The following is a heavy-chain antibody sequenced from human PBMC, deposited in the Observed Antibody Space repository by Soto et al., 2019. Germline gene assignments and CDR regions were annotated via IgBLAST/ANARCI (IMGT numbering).Heavy chain of an antibody. CDR2: IYYSGST. CDR1: GGSISSGGYY. Sequence: LSLTCTDSGGSISSGGYYWSWIRQHPGKGLEWIGYIYYSGSTYYNPSLKSRVTISVDTSKNQFSLKLSSVTAADTAVYYCARSDGDAFDIWGQGTMVTRLL. J-gene: IGHJ3*02. CDR3: ARSDGDAFDI. V-gene: IGHV4-31*03.